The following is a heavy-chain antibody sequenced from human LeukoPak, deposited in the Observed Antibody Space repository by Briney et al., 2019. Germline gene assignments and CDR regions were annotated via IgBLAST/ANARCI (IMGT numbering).Heavy chain of an antibody. CDR2: IYYSGST. CDR1: GGSISSYY. V-gene: IGHV4-59*08. D-gene: IGHD5-18*01. J-gene: IGHJ5*02. Sequence: SETLSLTCTVSGGSISSYYWSWIRQPPGKGLEWSGYIYYSGSTNYNPSLKSRVTISVDTSKNQFSLKLSSVTAADTAVYYCARHLKGYSYDPNWFDHWGQGTLVTVSS. CDR3: ARHLKGYSYDPNWFDH.